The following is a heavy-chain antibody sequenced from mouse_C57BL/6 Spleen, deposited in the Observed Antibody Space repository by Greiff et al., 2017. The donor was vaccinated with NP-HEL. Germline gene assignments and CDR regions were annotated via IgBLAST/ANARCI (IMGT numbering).Heavy chain of an antibody. Sequence: EVQVVESGGGLVKPGGSLKLSCAASGFTFSDYGMHWVRQAPEKGLEWVAYISSGSSTIYYADTVKGRFTISRDNAKNTLFLQMTSLRSEDTAMYYCARAGSSYEAWFAYWGQGTLVTVSA. CDR1: GFTFSDYG. D-gene: IGHD1-1*01. CDR3: ARAGSSYEAWFAY. J-gene: IGHJ3*01. CDR2: ISSGSSTI. V-gene: IGHV5-17*01.